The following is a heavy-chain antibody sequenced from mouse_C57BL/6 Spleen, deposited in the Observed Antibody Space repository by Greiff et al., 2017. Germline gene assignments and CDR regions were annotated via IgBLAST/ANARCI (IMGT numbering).Heavy chain of an antibody. CDR1: GYTFTDYN. V-gene: IGHV1-18*01. D-gene: IGHD1-1*01. CDR2: INPNNGGT. CDR3: ARPGDYGSSYVYFDV. J-gene: IGHJ1*03. Sequence: VQLQQSGPELVKPGASVKIPCKASGYTFTDYNMDWVKQSHGKSLEWIGDINPNNGGTNYNQKFKGKATLTVDKSSSTAYMELRSLTSEDTAVYYCARPGDYGSSYVYFDVWGTGTTVTVSS.